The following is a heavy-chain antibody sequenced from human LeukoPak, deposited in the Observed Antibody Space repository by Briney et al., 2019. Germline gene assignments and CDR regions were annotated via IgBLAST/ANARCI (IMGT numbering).Heavy chain of an antibody. Sequence: GGSLRLSCAASGFTFSSYGMHWVRQAPGKGLEWVAFIRYDGSNKYYADSVKGRFTISRDNSKNTLYLQMNSLRAEDTAVYYCAKKRDVILGSGWYYFDYWGQGTLVTVSS. CDR2: IRYDGSNK. D-gene: IGHD6-19*01. CDR3: AKKRDVILGSGWYYFDY. V-gene: IGHV3-30*02. J-gene: IGHJ4*02. CDR1: GFTFSSYG.